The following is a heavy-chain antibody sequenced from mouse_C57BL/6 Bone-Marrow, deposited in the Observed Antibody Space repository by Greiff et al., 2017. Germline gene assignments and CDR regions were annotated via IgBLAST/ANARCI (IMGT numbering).Heavy chain of an antibody. CDR3: ARDYYVCMDY. J-gene: IGHJ4*01. Sequence: QVQLQQSGAELARPGASVKLSCKASGYTFTSYGISWVKQSTGQGLVWIGEIYPRSGNTYYNEKFKGKATLTADKSSSTAYMELRSLTSEDSAVYFCARDYYVCMDYWGQGTSVTVSS. CDR2: IYPRSGNT. D-gene: IGHD1-1*01. V-gene: IGHV1-81*01. CDR1: GYTFTSYG.